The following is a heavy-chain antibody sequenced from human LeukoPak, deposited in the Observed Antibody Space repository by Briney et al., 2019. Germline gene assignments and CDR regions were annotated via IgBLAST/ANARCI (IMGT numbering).Heavy chain of an antibody. J-gene: IGHJ4*02. D-gene: IGHD6-13*01. Sequence: GGSLRLSCAASGFTFSSYAMSWVRQAPGKGLEWVSAISGSGGSTYYADSVKGRFTISRDNSKNTPYLQMNSLRAEDTAVYYCAKRFKSIAAAGDFDYWGQGALVTVSS. CDR2: ISGSGGST. V-gene: IGHV3-23*01. CDR3: AKRFKSIAAAGDFDY. CDR1: GFTFSSYA.